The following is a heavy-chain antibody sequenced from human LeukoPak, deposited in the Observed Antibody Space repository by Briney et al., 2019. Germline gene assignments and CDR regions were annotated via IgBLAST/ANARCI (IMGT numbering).Heavy chain of an antibody. D-gene: IGHD5-18*01. CDR1: GFPFSSYW. Sequence: GGSLRLSCAASGFPFSSYWMSWVRQAPGKGLEWVSAISGSGGSTYYADSVKGRFTISRDNSKNTLYLQMNSLRAEDTAVYYCAKARERTYSYGYFDYWGQGTLVTVSS. CDR3: AKARERTYSYGYFDY. J-gene: IGHJ4*02. CDR2: ISGSGGST. V-gene: IGHV3-23*01.